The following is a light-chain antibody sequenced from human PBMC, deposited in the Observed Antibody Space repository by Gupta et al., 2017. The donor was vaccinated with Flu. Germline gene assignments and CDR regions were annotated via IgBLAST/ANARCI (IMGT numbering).Light chain of an antibody. J-gene: IGKJ3*01. CDR2: AAD. CDR1: QSVNYY. Sequence: DIQMTQSPSSLSASVGDRVTITCRASQSVNYYLNWYQQRPGKAPKLLISAADNLQSGVPSRFSASGSGTDFTLTISGLQPEDFATYYWQQSSSSHTFGPGTTVDV. CDR3: QQSSSSHT. V-gene: IGKV1-39*01.